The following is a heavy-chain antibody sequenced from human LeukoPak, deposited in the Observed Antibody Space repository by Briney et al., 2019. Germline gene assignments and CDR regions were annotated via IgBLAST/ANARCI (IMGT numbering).Heavy chain of an antibody. D-gene: IGHD6-13*01. CDR1: GGSISSYY. CDR2: IYYSGST. J-gene: IGHJ3*02. Sequence: SETLSLTCTVSGGSISSYYWSWIRQPPGKGLEWIGYIYYSGSTNYNPSLKSRVTISVDMSKNQFSLKLSSVTAADTAVYYCARAPAAGDAFDIWGQGTMVTVSS. V-gene: IGHV4-59*12. CDR3: ARAPAAGDAFDI.